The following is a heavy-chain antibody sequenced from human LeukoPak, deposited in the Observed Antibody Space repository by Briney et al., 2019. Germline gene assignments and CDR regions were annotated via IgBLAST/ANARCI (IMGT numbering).Heavy chain of an antibody. J-gene: IGHJ4*02. Sequence: PSETLSLTCTVSGGSISSSSFFWAWIRQPPGKGLEWTGIIYYSGSTYYNPSLKSRVTISVDTSQNQFSLRLSSVTAADTAVYYCARQYCTSGSCPDYFDYWGQGTLVTVSS. CDR3: ARQYCTSGSCPDYFDY. D-gene: IGHD2-15*01. CDR2: IYYSGST. CDR1: GGSISSSSFF. V-gene: IGHV4-39*01.